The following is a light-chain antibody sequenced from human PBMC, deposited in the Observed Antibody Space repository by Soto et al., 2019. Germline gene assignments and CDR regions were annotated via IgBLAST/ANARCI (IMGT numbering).Light chain of an antibody. Sequence: KNSLATLSVSPCDCPTLSYRASQGIGDTLAWYQHKPGQTPRLLIYDTSTRATGVPTRFSGSRSGAEFTLTINSLQSEDFAVYYCQPYNNWPLTFGGGTKVDIK. CDR1: QGIGDT. CDR2: DTS. CDR3: QPYNNWPLT. J-gene: IGKJ4*01. V-gene: IGKV3-15*01.